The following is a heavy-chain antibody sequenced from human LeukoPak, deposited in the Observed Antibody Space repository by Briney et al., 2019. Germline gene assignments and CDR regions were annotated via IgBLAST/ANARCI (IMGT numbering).Heavy chain of an antibody. CDR1: GGSISSGSYY. D-gene: IGHD3-22*01. V-gene: IGHV4-39*01. Sequence: PSETLSLTCTVSGGSISSGSYYWGWIRQPPGKGLEWIGSIYYSGSTYYNPSLKSRVTISVDTSKNQFSLKLSSVTAADTAVYYCARKGSVTYYYDSSGYSLFDYWGQGTLVTVSS. J-gene: IGHJ4*02. CDR3: ARKGSVTYYYDSSGYSLFDY. CDR2: IYYSGST.